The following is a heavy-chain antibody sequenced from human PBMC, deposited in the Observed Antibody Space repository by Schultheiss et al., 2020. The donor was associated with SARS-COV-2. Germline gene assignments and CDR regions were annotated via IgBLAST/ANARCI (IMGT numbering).Heavy chain of an antibody. D-gene: IGHD3-22*01. Sequence: SETLSLTCTVSGGSISSGYYWGWIRQPPGKGLEWIGSIYHSGSTYYNPSLKSRVTISVDTSKNQFSLKLSSVTAADTAVYYCARLDYYDSSGYYYYFDYWGQGTLVTVSS. J-gene: IGHJ4*02. CDR1: GGSISSGYY. V-gene: IGHV4-38-2*02. CDR2: IYHSGST. CDR3: ARLDYYDSSGYYYYFDY.